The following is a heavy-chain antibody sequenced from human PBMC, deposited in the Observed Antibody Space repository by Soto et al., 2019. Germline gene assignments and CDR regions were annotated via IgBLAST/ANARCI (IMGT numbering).Heavy chain of an antibody. V-gene: IGHV3-64*01. CDR2: ISSNGGST. CDR1: GFTFSSYA. Sequence: GGSLRLSCVASGFTFSSYAMHWVRQAPGKGLEYVSAISSNGGSTYYANSVKGRFTISRDNSKNTLYLQMGSLRAEDMAVYYCARVVVRGVIIPPDYWGQGTLVTVSS. J-gene: IGHJ4*02. D-gene: IGHD3-10*01. CDR3: ARVVVRGVIIPPDY.